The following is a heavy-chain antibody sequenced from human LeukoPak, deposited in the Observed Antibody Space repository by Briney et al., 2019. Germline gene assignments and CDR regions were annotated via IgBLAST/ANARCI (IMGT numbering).Heavy chain of an antibody. J-gene: IGHJ5*02. CDR2: VFHDVIA. Sequence: SETLSLTCAVYGESFIDDFWTSIPLALQKGLESIGEVFHDVIANYNPSLKSRAMVSVDTSKKQFSLRLSSVTAADTAVYYCARGVVSTSRPPKNRFDPWGQGTLVTVSS. V-gene: IGHV4-34*01. CDR3: ARGVVSTSRPPKNRFDP. D-gene: IGHD2-2*01. CDR1: GESFIDDF.